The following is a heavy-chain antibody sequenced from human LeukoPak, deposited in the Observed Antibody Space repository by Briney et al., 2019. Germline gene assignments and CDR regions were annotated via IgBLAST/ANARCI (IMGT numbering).Heavy chain of an antibody. V-gene: IGHV3-74*01. J-gene: IGHJ4*02. D-gene: IGHD2-8*02. Sequence: GGSLRLSCGASGFXFSSYWIHWVRQAPGKGLVWVSRIKSDGSSTSYADSVKGRFTISRDNAKNTLYLQMNSLRAEDTAVYYCARDQLYCTGGTCYFDYWGQGTLVTVSS. CDR3: ARDQLYCTGGTCYFDY. CDR2: IKSDGSST. CDR1: GFXFSSYW.